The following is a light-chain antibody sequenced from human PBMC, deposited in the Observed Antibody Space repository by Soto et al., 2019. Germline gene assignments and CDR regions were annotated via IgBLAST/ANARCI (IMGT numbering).Light chain of an antibody. J-gene: IGLJ2*01. CDR2: LNSDGSH. CDR1: SGHSSYA. V-gene: IGLV4-69*01. CDR3: QTWGTGILV. Sequence: QPVLTQSPSASASLGASVKLTCTLSSGHSSYAIAWHQQLPEKGPRFLMKLNSDGSHSKGDGIPDRFSGSSSGAERYLSISSLQSEDEADYYCQTWGTGILVFGGGTKVTVL.